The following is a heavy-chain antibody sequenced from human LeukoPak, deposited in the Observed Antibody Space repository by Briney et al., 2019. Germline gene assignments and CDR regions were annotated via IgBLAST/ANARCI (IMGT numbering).Heavy chain of an antibody. CDR3: ARRDYYDSSGYYFDY. D-gene: IGHD3-22*01. Sequence: PSQSLSLTCTVSGGSISSSSYYWGWIRQPPGKGLEWIASIYYSGSTYYNPSLKSRVTISVDTSKNQFSLKLSSVTAADTAVYYCARRDYYDSSGYYFDYWGQGTLVTVSS. V-gene: IGHV4-39*01. CDR2: IYYSGST. CDR1: GGSISSSSYY. J-gene: IGHJ4*02.